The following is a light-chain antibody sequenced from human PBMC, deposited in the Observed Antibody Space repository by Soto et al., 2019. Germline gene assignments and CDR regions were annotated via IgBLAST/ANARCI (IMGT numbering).Light chain of an antibody. CDR3: QQYGSPPPT. Sequence: EIVLTQSPGTLSSSPGERATLSCGASQTVTSNYLAWYQQKPGQAPRLLFFGASIRATGLPDRFSGGGSGTDFTLTISRLEPEDFAVYYCQQYGSPPPTFGGGTKVDIK. CDR1: QTVTSNY. V-gene: IGKV3-20*01. CDR2: GAS. J-gene: IGKJ4*01.